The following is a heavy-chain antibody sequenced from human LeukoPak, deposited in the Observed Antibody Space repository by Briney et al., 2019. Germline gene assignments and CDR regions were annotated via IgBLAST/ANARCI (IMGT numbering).Heavy chain of an antibody. D-gene: IGHD1-26*01. CDR2: IIGSGGST. CDR1: GFTFSSYA. J-gene: IGHJ4*02. CDR3: AKFPGGIFDY. V-gene: IGHV3-23*01. Sequence: GGSLRLSCAAPGFTFSSYAMSWVRQAPGKGLEWVSAIIGSGGSTYYADSVKGRFTISRDNSKNTLYLQMNSLRAEDTAVYYCAKFPGGIFDYWGQGTLVTVSS.